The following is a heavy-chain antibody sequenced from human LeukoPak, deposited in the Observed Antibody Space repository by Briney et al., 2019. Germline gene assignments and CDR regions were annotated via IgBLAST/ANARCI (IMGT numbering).Heavy chain of an antibody. J-gene: IGHJ4*02. Sequence: PGGSLRLSCAASGLTFSSHWMHWVRQAPGKGLVWVSRITNDGSSTTYADSVKGRFTISRDNAKNMLYLQVNSLRAEDTAVYYCARVYSYGWEGYFDYWGQGTLVTVSS. CDR1: GLTFSSHW. V-gene: IGHV3-74*01. CDR2: ITNDGSST. CDR3: ARVYSYGWEGYFDY. D-gene: IGHD5-18*01.